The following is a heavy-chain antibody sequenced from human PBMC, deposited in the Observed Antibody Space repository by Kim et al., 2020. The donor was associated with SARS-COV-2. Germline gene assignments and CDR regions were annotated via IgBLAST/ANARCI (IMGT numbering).Heavy chain of an antibody. CDR2: IRSKANSYAT. V-gene: IGHV3-73*01. CDR1: GFIFSGSA. CDR3: TLVSGTTLAFWDAFD. Sequence: GGSLRLSCAASGFIFSGSAMHWVRQASGKGLEWVGRIRSKANSYATAYAASVKGRFTISRDDSKTTTYLQMNSLKTEDTAVYYCTLVSGTTLAFWDAFD. D-gene: IGHD1-1*01. J-gene: IGHJ3*02.